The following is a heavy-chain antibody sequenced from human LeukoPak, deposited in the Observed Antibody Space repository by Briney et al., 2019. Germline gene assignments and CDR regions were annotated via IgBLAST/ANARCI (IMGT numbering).Heavy chain of an antibody. D-gene: IGHD3-10*01. J-gene: IGHJ6*02. CDR2: INPSGAST. Sequence: ASVKVSCEASGYTFTSYYIHWVRQAPGQGPEWMGIINPSGASTSYAQKFQGRVTMTRDTSTSTVYMELSSLRFEDTAVYYCARDRFDSGSSLAPGPQDVWGQGTTVTVSS. V-gene: IGHV1-46*01. CDR3: ARDRFDSGSSLAPGPQDV. CDR1: GYTFTSYY.